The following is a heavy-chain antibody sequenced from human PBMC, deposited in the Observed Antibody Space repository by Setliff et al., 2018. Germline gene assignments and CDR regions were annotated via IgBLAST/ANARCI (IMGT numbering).Heavy chain of an antibody. J-gene: IGHJ4*02. V-gene: IGHV1-69*05. CDR3: AREVLSTVVAWDY. D-gene: IGHD4-17*01. Sequence: ASVKVSCKASGATFSSYGISWVRQAPGRGLEWMGGTIPMFGTTEYAQRFQGRLTIITDESTNTAFMQLSSLRSDDTAVYYCAREVLSTVVAWDYWGQGTLVTVSS. CDR2: TIPMFGTT. CDR1: GATFSSYG.